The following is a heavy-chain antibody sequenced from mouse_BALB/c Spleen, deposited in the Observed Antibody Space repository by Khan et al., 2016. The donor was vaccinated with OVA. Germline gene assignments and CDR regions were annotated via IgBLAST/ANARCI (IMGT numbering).Heavy chain of an antibody. CDR3: AREGDGGGLAY. J-gene: IGHJ3*01. D-gene: IGHD1-1*02. V-gene: IGHV5-12*02. CDR2: ISNRGTTT. CDR1: GFTFTDYY. Sequence: EVELVESGGGFMQPGGSLKLSCATSGFTFTDYYMYWVRQTPEKRPEWVAYISNRGTTTYYPDTVRGRFTISRDNAKNTLYLQMSRLGSDDTAIYFCAREGDGGGLAYWGQGTLVTVSA.